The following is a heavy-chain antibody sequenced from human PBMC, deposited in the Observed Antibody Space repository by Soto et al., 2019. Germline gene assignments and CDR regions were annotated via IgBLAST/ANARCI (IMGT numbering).Heavy chain of an antibody. Sequence: SGTLSLTCTVSGGCISSYYWSWIWQPPGKGLEWIGYIYYSGSTNYNPSLKSRVTISVDTSKNQFSLKLSSVTAADTAVYYCATHIEDYYGSGSDYWGQGTLVTVSS. V-gene: IGHV4-59*01. J-gene: IGHJ4*02. CDR3: ATHIEDYYGSGSDY. D-gene: IGHD3-10*01. CDR2: IYYSGST. CDR1: GGCISSYY.